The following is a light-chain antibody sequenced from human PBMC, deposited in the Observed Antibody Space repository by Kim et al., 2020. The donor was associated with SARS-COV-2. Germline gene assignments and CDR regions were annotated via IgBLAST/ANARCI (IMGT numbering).Light chain of an antibody. V-gene: IGLV3-19*01. CDR3: NSRDSSGNHLV. CDR1: SLRSYY. CDR2: GEN. Sequence: ALGQTVRITCQGDSLRSYYESWYQQKPGQAPVFVIYGENNRPSWIPDRFSGSSSGNTASLTITGAQAEDEGDYYCNSRDSSGNHLVFGGGTKVTVL. J-gene: IGLJ2*01.